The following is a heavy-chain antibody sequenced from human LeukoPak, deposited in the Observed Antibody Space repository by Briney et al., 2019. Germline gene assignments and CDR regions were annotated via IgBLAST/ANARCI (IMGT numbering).Heavy chain of an antibody. CDR2: ISYDGSNK. CDR3: AREGVVVSAAVDY. J-gene: IGHJ4*02. Sequence: GGSLRLSCAASGFTFSSYGMHWVRRAPGKGLEWVAVISYDGSNKYYADSVKGRFTISRDNSKNTLYLQMNSLRAEDTAVYYCAREGVVVSAAVDYWGQGTLVTVSS. D-gene: IGHD2-2*01. V-gene: IGHV3-30*03. CDR1: GFTFSSYG.